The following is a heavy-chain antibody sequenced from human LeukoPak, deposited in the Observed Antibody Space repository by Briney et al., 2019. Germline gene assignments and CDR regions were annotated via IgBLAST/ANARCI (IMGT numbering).Heavy chain of an antibody. CDR1: GYTFTVYY. Sequence: ASVTVSFKAAGYTFTVYYMHWVRQAPGQGLEWMGWINPNSGGTNYAQKFQGRVTMTRDTSISTAYMELSRLRSDDTAVYYCARDVRLGYCSSTSCDTDGYYMDVWGKGTTVTVSS. J-gene: IGHJ6*03. V-gene: IGHV1-2*02. D-gene: IGHD2-2*02. CDR3: ARDVRLGYCSSTSCDTDGYYMDV. CDR2: INPNSGGT.